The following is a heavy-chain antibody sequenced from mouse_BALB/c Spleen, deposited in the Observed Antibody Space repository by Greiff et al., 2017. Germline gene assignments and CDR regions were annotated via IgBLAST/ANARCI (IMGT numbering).Heavy chain of an antibody. CDR1: GFSLTSYG. CDR2: IWAGGST. Sequence: VKLVESGPGLVAPSQSLSITCTVSGFSLTSYGVHWVRQPPGKGLEWLGVIWAGGSTNYNSALMSRLSISKDNSKSQVFLKMNSLQTDDTAMYYCARDRDGYYEAMDYWGQGTSVTVSS. D-gene: IGHD2-3*01. V-gene: IGHV2-9*02. CDR3: ARDRDGYYEAMDY. J-gene: IGHJ4*01.